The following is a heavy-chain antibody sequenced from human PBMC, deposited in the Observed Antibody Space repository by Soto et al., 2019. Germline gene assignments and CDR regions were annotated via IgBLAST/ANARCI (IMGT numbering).Heavy chain of an antibody. V-gene: IGHV3-23*01. J-gene: IGHJ4*02. D-gene: IGHD1-20*01. CDR1: GFTFSSYA. Sequence: EVQLLDSGGGLVQPGGSLRLSCAASGFTFSSYAMSWVRQAPGKGLEWVSAISGSGGSTYYADSVKGRFAISRDNSKSTVYLQMNSLRAEDTAVCYCVRYSWNDKTCDYWGQGTLVTVSS. CDR2: ISGSGGST. CDR3: VRYSWNDKTCDY.